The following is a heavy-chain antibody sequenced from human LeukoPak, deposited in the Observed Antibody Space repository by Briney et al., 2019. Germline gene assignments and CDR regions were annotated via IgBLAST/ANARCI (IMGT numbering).Heavy chain of an antibody. CDR3: ARLSLKLLEWSPMKGKEMPYFDY. D-gene: IGHD3-3*01. Sequence: PSETLSLTCTLSGDSISSSDHYWVWIRQSPGKGLEWIGEIYHSGSTNYNPSLKSRVTILVDKSKNQFSLKLSSVTAADTAVYYCARLSLKLLEWSPMKGKEMPYFDYWGQGTLVTVSS. CDR2: IYHSGST. V-gene: IGHV4-39*07. CDR1: GDSISSSDHY. J-gene: IGHJ4*02.